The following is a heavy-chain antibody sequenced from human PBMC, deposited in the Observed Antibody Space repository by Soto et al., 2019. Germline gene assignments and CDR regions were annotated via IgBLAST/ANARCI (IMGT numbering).Heavy chain of an antibody. CDR3: ARHLGEGYFDY. Sequence: PSETLSLTSPVSGLYISSSSYYWGWVRQPPGKGLEWIGSIYYSGSTYYNPSLKSRVTISVDTSKNHFSLKLSSVTAADTAVYYCARHLGEGYFDYWGQGTLVTVSS. V-gene: IGHV4-39*01. CDR1: GLYISSSSYY. J-gene: IGHJ4*02. CDR2: IYYSGST.